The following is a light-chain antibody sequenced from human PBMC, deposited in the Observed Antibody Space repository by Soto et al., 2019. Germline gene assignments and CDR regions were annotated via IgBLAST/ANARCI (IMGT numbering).Light chain of an antibody. CDR3: QQYYSYPRT. J-gene: IGKJ1*01. CDR2: AAS. CDR1: QGISSY. V-gene: IGKV1-8*01. Sequence: IRVTQSPSSLSASTGDRVTITCRASQGISSYLAWYQQKPGKAPKLLIYAASTLQSGVPSRFSGSGSGTDFTLTISCLQSEDFATYYCQQYYSYPRTFGQGTKVDIK.